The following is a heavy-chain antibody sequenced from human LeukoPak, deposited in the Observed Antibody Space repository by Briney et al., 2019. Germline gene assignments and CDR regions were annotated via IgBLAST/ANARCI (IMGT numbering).Heavy chain of an antibody. V-gene: IGHV1-18*01. J-gene: IGHJ4*02. CDR3: ARQVDTTMALPDY. CDR1: GYTFTSYG. D-gene: IGHD5-18*01. CDR2: ISTYNYNT. Sequence: ASVKVSCKTSGYTFTSYGVSWVRQTPGQRLEWMGWISTYNYNTNYAQKFRGRVTLTKDTSTSTVYMELRSLRSDDTAIYYCARQVDTTMALPDYWGQGTLVIVSS.